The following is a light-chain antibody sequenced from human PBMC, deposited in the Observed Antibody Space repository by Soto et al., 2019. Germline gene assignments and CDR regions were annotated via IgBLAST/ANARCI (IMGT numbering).Light chain of an antibody. V-gene: IGLV2-8*01. CDR2: EVS. Sequence: QSALTQPPSASGSPGQSVTISCTGTSSDVGGYNYVSWYQQHPGKAPKLMIYEVSKRPSGVPDRFSGSKSGNTASLTVSGLQAEDEADYCCSSYAGSNNLVFGGGTKFTVL. CDR3: SSYAGSNNLV. J-gene: IGLJ2*01. CDR1: SSDVGGYNY.